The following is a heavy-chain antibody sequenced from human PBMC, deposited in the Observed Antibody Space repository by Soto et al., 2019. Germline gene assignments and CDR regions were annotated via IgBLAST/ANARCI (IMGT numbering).Heavy chain of an antibody. CDR2: IKQDGSEK. Sequence: GGSLRLSCAASGFTFSSYWMSWVRQAPGKGLEWVANIKQDGSEKYYVDSVKGRFTISRDNAKNSLYLQMNSLRAEDTAVYYCARDQGWATQHGREYYYYGMDVWGQGTTVTVSS. CDR3: ARDQGWATQHGREYYYYGMDV. D-gene: IGHD2-15*01. CDR1: GFTFSSYW. V-gene: IGHV3-7*01. J-gene: IGHJ6*02.